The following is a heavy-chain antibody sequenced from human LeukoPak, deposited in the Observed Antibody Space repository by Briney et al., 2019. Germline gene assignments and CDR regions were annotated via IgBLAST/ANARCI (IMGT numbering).Heavy chain of an antibody. V-gene: IGHV3-30*02. D-gene: IGHD2/OR15-2a*01. J-gene: IGHJ6*03. Sequence: GGSLRLSCAASGFTFSSYGMHWVRQAPGKGLEWVAFIRYDGSNKYYADSVKGRFTISRDNSKNTLYLQMNSLRAEDTAVYYCAKDASMRGYYYYYMDVWGKGTTVTISS. CDR3: AKDASMRGYYYYYMDV. CDR1: GFTFSSYG. CDR2: IRYDGSNK.